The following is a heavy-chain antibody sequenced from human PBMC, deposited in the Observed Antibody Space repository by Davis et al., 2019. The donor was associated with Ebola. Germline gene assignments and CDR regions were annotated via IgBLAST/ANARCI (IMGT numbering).Heavy chain of an antibody. D-gene: IGHD4-17*01. CDR2: INPSGGST. CDR1: GYTFTGYY. Sequence: ASVKVSCKASGYTFTGYYMHWVRQAPGQGLEWMGIINPSGGSTNYAQKFQGRVTMTRDTSTSTVYLELSSLTSEDTAVYYCARADFGDYVGTEWFDPWGQGTLVTVSS. J-gene: IGHJ5*02. V-gene: IGHV1-46*01. CDR3: ARADFGDYVGTEWFDP.